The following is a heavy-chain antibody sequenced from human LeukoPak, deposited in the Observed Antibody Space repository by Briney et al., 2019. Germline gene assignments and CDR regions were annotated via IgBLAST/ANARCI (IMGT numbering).Heavy chain of an antibody. CDR1: GGSFSGYY. V-gene: IGHV4-34*01. Sequence: SETLSLTCAVYGGSFSGYYWSWIRQPPGKGLEWVGEINHSGSTNYNPSLKSRVTISVDTSKNQFSLKLSSVTAADTAVYYCARATIVVVQAAIPFDYWGQGTLVTVSS. J-gene: IGHJ4*02. CDR2: INHSGST. D-gene: IGHD2-2*02. CDR3: ARATIVVVQAAIPFDY.